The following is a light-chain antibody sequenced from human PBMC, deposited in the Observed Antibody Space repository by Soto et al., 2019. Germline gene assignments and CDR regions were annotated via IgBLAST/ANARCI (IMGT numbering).Light chain of an antibody. CDR3: TSYAGSNNFFYV. J-gene: IGLJ1*01. CDR2: EVS. CDR1: SSDVGGYNY. V-gene: IGLV2-8*01. Sequence: QSALTQPPSASGSPGQSVTISCTGTSSDVGGYNYVSWNQQHPGKAPKLMIYEVSKRPSGVPDRFSGSKSGNTASLTVSGLQAEDEADYYCTSYAGSNNFFYVFGTGTKVTVL.